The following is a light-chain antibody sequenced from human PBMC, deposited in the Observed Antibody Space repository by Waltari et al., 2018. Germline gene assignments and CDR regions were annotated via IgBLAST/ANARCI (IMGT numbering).Light chain of an antibody. V-gene: IGLV2-23*02. Sequence: QSALTQPASVSGSPGQSITISCTGTSSDVGTYKLVSWYQQHPGKAPKLMIYEVTKRPSGFSTRFSASKSGNTASLTISGLQTEDEADYYCCSYAGSSSWVFGGGTKLTVL. J-gene: IGLJ3*02. CDR1: SSDVGTYKL. CDR2: EVT. CDR3: CSYAGSSSWV.